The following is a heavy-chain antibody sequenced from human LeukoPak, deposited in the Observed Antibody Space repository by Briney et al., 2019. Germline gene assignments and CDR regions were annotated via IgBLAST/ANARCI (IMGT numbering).Heavy chain of an antibody. J-gene: IGHJ4*02. CDR1: GYTFTSYG. D-gene: IGHD1-26*01. CDR2: INAGNGNT. CDR3: ARGYSGSYYLDY. Sequence: ASVKVSCKASGYTFTSYGISWVRQAPGQGLEWMGWINAGNGNTKYSQKFQGRVTITRDTSASTAYMELSSLRSEDTAVYYCARGYSGSYYLDYWGQGTLVTVSS. V-gene: IGHV1-3*01.